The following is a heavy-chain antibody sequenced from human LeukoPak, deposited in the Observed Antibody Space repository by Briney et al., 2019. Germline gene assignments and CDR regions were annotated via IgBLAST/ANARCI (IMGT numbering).Heavy chain of an antibody. CDR2: INHSGST. CDR3: ARGSWLRKFDY. D-gene: IGHD5-12*01. J-gene: IGHJ4*02. CDR1: GGSFSGYY. Sequence: PSETLSLTCAVYGGSFSGYYWSWIRQPPGKGLEWIGEINHSGSTNYNPSLKSRVTTSVDTSKNQFSLKLSSVTAADTAVCYCARGSWLRKFDYWGQGTLVTVSS. V-gene: IGHV4-34*01.